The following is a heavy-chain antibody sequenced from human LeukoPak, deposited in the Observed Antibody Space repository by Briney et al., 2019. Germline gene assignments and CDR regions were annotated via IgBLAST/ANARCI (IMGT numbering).Heavy chain of an antibody. CDR1: GFTFSSYA. V-gene: IGHV3-30*04. D-gene: IGHD5-18*01. CDR3: ARESAAMVPET. Sequence: PGGSLRLSCAASGFTFSSYAMHWVRQAPGKGLEWVAVISYDGSNKYYADSVKGRFTISRDNSKNTLYLQMNSLRAEDTAVYYCARESAAMVPETWGQGTLVTVSS. J-gene: IGHJ5*02. CDR2: ISYDGSNK.